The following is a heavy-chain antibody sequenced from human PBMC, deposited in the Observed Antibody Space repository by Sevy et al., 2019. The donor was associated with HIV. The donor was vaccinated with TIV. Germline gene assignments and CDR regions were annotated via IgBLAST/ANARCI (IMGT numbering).Heavy chain of an antibody. CDR2: ISSSGSTI. V-gene: IGHV3-11*01. Sequence: GGSLRLSCAASGFTFSDYYMSWIRQAPGKGLEWVSYISSSGSTIYYAASVKGRFTISRDNAKNSLYLQMNSLRAEDTAVYYCARSIRVLMVYAIPGWFDPWGQGTLVTVSS. D-gene: IGHD2-8*01. CDR3: ARSIRVLMVYAIPGWFDP. CDR1: GFTFSDYY. J-gene: IGHJ5*02.